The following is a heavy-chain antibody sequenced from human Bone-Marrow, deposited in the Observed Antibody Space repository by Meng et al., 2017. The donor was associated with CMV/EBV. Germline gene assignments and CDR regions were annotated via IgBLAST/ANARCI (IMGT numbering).Heavy chain of an antibody. CDR1: GFTFSSYA. D-gene: IGHD4-11*01. CDR3: AKGRTVTTFTHDAFDI. J-gene: IGHJ3*02. V-gene: IGHV3-9*01. CDR2: ISWNSGSI. Sequence: SLKISCAASGFTFSSYAMSWVRQAPGKGLEWVSGISWNSGSIGYADSVKGRFTISRDNAKNSLYLQMNSLRAEDTALYYCAKGRTVTTFTHDAFDIWGQGTMVTVSS.